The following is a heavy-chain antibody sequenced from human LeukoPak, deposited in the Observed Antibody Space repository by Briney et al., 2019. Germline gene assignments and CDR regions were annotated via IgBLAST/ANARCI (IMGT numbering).Heavy chain of an antibody. V-gene: IGHV3-23*01. CDR2: ISGSGGST. D-gene: IGHD5-24*01. CDR3: AKLPDGYNQDVDAFDI. Sequence: GGSLRLSCAASGFTFSDYYMSWVRQAPGKGLEWVSAISGSGGSTYYADSVKGRFTISRDNSKNTLYLQMNSLRAEDTAVYYRAKLPDGYNQDVDAFDIWGQGTMVTVSS. CDR1: GFTFSDYY. J-gene: IGHJ3*02.